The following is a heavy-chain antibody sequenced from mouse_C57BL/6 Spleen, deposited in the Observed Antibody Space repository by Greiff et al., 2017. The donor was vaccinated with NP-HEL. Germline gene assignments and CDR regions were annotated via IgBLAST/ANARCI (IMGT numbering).Heavy chain of an antibody. J-gene: IGHJ3*01. CDR3: ARTEDDYDGAWFAY. V-gene: IGHV1-22*01. CDR1: GYTFTDYN. D-gene: IGHD2-4*01. CDR2: INPNNGGT. Sequence: VQLQQSGPELVKPGASVKMSCKASGYTFTDYNMHWVKQSHGKSLEWIGYINPNNGGTSYNQKFKGKATLTVNKSSSTAYMELRSLTSEDSAVYYCARTEDDYDGAWFAYWGQGTLVTVSA.